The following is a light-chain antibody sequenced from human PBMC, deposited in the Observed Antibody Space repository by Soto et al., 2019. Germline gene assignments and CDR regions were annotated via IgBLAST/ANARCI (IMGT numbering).Light chain of an antibody. J-gene: IGKJ1*01. CDR1: QSISST. CDR3: QQYNNWPRT. V-gene: IGKV3-15*01. Sequence: IVMTQSPATLSVSPGERATLSCRASQSISSTLAWYQQKPGQPPRILMYGASVRAAGIPARFSGSGSGTEFTLTISSLQSEDFAVYYCQQYNNWPRTFGQGTKV. CDR2: GAS.